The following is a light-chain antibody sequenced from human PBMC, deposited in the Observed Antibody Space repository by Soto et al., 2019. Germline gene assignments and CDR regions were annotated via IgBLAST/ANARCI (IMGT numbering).Light chain of an antibody. CDR2: AAS. J-gene: IGKJ3*01. V-gene: IGKV1-9*01. CDR1: QGISSY. Sequence: DIQLTQSPSFLSASVGDRVTINCRASQGISSYLAWYQQKPGKAPKLLIYAASTLQSGVPSRFSGSGSGTEFTLTISSLQPEEFATYYCQQLNSYPLTFGPGTKVDIK. CDR3: QQLNSYPLT.